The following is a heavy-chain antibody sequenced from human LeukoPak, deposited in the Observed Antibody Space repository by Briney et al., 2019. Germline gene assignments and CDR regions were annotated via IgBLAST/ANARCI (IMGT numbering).Heavy chain of an antibody. J-gene: IGHJ6*02. V-gene: IGHV3-23*01. Sequence: PGGSLRLSCAASGFTFSSYAMSWVRQAPGKGLEWVSAISGSGGSTYYADSVKGRFTISRDNSKNTLYLQMNSLRAEDTAVYYCANAPRYCSGGSCLLHYYYGMDVWGQGTTVTVSS. CDR2: ISGSGGST. CDR1: GFTFSSYA. D-gene: IGHD2-15*01. CDR3: ANAPRYCSGGSCLLHYYYGMDV.